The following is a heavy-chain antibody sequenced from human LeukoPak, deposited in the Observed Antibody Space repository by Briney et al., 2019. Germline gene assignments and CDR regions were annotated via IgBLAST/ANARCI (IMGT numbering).Heavy chain of an antibody. Sequence: GGSLRLSCVVSGFTVSSYSMHWVRQAPGKGLEWVAVMSYDGTNKYYADSVKGRFTISRDNSKNTLYLQMNNLRAQDTAVYYCARAGGITMIGEVKVLNAFDIWGQGTMVTVSS. CDR1: GFTVSSYS. D-gene: IGHD3-22*01. J-gene: IGHJ3*02. CDR3: ARAGGITMIGEVKVLNAFDI. V-gene: IGHV3-30-3*01. CDR2: MSYDGTNK.